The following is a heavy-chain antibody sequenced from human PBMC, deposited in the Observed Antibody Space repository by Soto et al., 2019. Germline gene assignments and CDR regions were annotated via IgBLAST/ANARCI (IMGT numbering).Heavy chain of an antibody. J-gene: IGHJ4*02. Sequence: QLQLQESGPGLVKPSETLSLTCTVSGGSITSSFYYWGWIRQPPGKGLEWIGSVYYSGSTYSNPSLKSRVTISVDTSKNQLSLKLSSVTAADTAIYYCARQKKTIAAPLYYFDYWGQGNLVTVSS. D-gene: IGHD6-13*01. CDR1: GGSITSSFYY. V-gene: IGHV4-39*01. CDR2: VYYSGST. CDR3: ARQKKTIAAPLYYFDY.